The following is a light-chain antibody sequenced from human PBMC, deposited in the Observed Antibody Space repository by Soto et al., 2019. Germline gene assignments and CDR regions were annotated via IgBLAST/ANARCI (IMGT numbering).Light chain of an antibody. J-gene: IGKJ2*01. CDR3: QQSYSTPYT. CDR2: AAS. Sequence: DIQMTQSPSSLSASVGDRVTITCRASQSISSYLNWYQQKPGKAPKLLIHAASSLQSGVPSRFSGNGAGTYFTLTISSLQPEDFATYYCQQSYSTPYTFGQGTKLEIK. V-gene: IGKV1-39*01. CDR1: QSISSY.